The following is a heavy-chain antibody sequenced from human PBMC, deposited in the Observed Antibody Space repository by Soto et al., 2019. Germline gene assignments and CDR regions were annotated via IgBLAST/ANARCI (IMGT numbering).Heavy chain of an antibody. V-gene: IGHV2-5*02. J-gene: IGHJ4*02. CDR3: AHRLWFGECFDY. D-gene: IGHD3-10*01. CDR1: GFSLSSSGEG. CDR2: IYWDDDK. Sequence: QITLKESGPTLVKPTQTLTLTCTFSGFSLSSSGEGVGWIRQPPGKALEWLALIYWDDDKRYSPSLKSRLTITKDTSKNQVVLTMTNMDPVDTASYYCAHRLWFGECFDYWGQGTLVTVSS.